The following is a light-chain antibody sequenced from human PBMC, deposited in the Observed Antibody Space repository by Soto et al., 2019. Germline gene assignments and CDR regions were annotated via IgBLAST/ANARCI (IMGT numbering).Light chain of an antibody. CDR2: DAS. V-gene: IGKV1-5*01. Sequence: GDRVTITCRASQRISYWLAWYHQKPGKAPQLLIYDASSLESGVPSRFSGSGSGTEFTLTISSLQPDDFATYYCQQYHTYPWTFGQGTKVEIK. CDR1: QRISYW. CDR3: QQYHTYPWT. J-gene: IGKJ1*01.